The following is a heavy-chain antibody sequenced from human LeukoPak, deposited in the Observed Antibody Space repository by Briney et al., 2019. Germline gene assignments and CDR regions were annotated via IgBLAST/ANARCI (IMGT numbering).Heavy chain of an antibody. CDR3: VRAYSSSWYINWFDP. CDR1: SYSINSNYY. D-gene: IGHD6-13*01. V-gene: IGHV4-38-2*02. J-gene: IGHJ5*02. CDR2: IYHTGST. Sequence: PSETLSLICSVSSYSINSNYYWGWIRQSPGKGLEWIGSIYHTGSTYYNPSLKSRVTISVDTSKNQFSLKLSSVTAADTAVYYCVRAYSSSWYINWFDPWGQGTLVTVSS.